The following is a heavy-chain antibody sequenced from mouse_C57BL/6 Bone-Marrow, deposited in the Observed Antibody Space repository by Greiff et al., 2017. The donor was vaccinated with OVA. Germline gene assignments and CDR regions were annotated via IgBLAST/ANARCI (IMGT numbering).Heavy chain of an antibody. J-gene: IGHJ2*01. V-gene: IGHV1-69*01. CDR1: GYTFTSYW. D-gene: IGHD1-1*01. Sequence: QVQLQQPGAELVMPGASVKLSCKASGYTFTSYWMHWVKQRPGQGLEWIGEIDPSDSYTNYNQKFKGKSTLTVDKSSSTAYMQLSSLTSEDSAVYYCAREDEYGSSLDYWGQGTTRTVSS. CDR3: AREDEYGSSLDY. CDR2: IDPSDSYT.